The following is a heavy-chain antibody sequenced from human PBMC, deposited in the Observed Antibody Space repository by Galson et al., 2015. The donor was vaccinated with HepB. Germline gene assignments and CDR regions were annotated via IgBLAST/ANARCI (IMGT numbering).Heavy chain of an antibody. CDR2: IYSGGGT. D-gene: IGHD3-22*01. Sequence: SLRLSCAASGFTVSSNYMSWVRQAPGKGLEWVSVIYSGGGTYYADSVKGRFTISRDNSKNTLYLQMNSLRAEDTAVYYCARGVYYYDSSGLILDYWGQGTLVTVSS. CDR3: ARGVYYYDSSGLILDY. V-gene: IGHV3-66*01. CDR1: GFTVSSNY. J-gene: IGHJ4*02.